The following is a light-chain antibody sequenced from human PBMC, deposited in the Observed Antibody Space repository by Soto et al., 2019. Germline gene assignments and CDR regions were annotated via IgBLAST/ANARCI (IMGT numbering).Light chain of an antibody. CDR1: QSVSSY. J-gene: IGKJ5*01. Sequence: EIVLTQSPATLSLSPGERATLSCRASQSVSSYLAWYQQKPGQAPRLLIYDASNRATGIPARFRGSGSGTDFTLTNCSLEPEDFAVYDCQQRSNWPLTFGQGTRLEI. CDR2: DAS. CDR3: QQRSNWPLT. V-gene: IGKV3-11*01.